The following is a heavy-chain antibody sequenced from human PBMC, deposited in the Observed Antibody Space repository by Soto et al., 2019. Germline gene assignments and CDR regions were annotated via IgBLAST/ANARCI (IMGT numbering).Heavy chain of an antibody. CDR2: INPSGGST. CDR3: ASESEKQGGALSYYFVY. Sequence: QVQLVQSGAEVKKPGASVKVSCKASGYTFTSYYMHWVRQAPGQGLEWMGIINPSGGSTSYAQKFQGRVTMTRDTSTSTVYMELSSLRSEDTAVYYCASESEKQGGALSYYFVYWGQGTLVTVSS. CDR1: GYTFTSYY. D-gene: IGHD1-26*01. V-gene: IGHV1-46*03. J-gene: IGHJ4*02.